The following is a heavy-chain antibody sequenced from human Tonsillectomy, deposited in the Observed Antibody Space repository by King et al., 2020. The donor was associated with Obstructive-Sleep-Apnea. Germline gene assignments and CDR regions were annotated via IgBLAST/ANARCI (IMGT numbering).Heavy chain of an antibody. D-gene: IGHD6-13*01. Sequence: VQLVESGGGLVQPGGSLRLSCVASGLTVSNNYMSWVRQAPGKGLEWVSVIYSGGATYYADSVKGRFTISRHSSKKTLYLQMNSLRVEDTAVYYCARDHPNTSSSSWYRGDAFDIWGQGTMVTVSS. CDR2: IYSGGAT. V-gene: IGHV3-53*04. J-gene: IGHJ3*02. CDR1: GLTVSNNY. CDR3: ARDHPNTSSSSWYRGDAFDI.